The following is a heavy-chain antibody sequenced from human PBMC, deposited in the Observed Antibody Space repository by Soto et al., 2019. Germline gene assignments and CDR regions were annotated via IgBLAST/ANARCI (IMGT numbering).Heavy chain of an antibody. CDR1: GFTFSNYG. J-gene: IGHJ6*02. V-gene: IGHV3-30*18. CDR2: TSYDERSK. CDR3: ANSYYDFWSGFSTDYYYGMDV. D-gene: IGHD3-3*01. Sequence: PGGSLRLSCAASGFTFSNYGMHWVRQAPGKGLEWVAVTSYDERSKYYADSVKGRFTISRDLSKNTLYLEMNSLRAEDTAVYYCANSYYDFWSGFSTDYYYGMDVWGQGTTVTVSS.